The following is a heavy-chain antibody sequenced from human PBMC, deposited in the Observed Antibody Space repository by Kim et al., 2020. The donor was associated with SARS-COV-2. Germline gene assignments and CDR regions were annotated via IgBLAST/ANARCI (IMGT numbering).Heavy chain of an antibody. CDR3: AKGDCSSTSCYRTPDF. J-gene: IGHJ4*02. V-gene: IGHV3-23*01. CDR1: GFTFSSYA. CDR2: ISGSGGNT. D-gene: IGHD2-2*01. Sequence: GGSLRLSCAASGFTFSSYAMSWVRQAPGKGLEWVSGISGSGGNTYYADSGKGRFTISRDNSKNTLYLQMNSLRAEDTAVYYCAKGDCSSTSCYRTPDFWGQGTLVTVSS.